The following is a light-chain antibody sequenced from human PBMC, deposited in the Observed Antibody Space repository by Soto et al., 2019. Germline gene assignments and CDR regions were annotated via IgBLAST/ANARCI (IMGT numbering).Light chain of an antibody. CDR1: QSVNTN. V-gene: IGKV3-15*01. CDR3: QQYNTWPRT. CDR2: IAS. Sequence: EIVMTQSPDTLSVSPGERATLSCRASQSVNTNLAWYQQKPGQAPRLLLFIASTSATGIPARFSGSGSGTQFTLAISSLQSEDFAVYYCQQYNTWPRTFGQGTKVEIK. J-gene: IGKJ1*01.